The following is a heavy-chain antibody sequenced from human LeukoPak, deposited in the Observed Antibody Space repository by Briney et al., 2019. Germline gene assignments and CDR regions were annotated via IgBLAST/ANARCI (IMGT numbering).Heavy chain of an antibody. CDR2: INPNSGGT. V-gene: IGHV1-2*02. CDR1: GYTFTGYY. J-gene: IGHJ4*02. D-gene: IGHD3-10*01. CDR3: ARYYYGSGSYLFNDY. Sequence: ASVKVSCKASGYTFTGYYMHWVRQAPGQGLEWMGWINPNSGGTNYAQKFQGRVTMTRDTSISTAYMELSRLRSDDTAVYYCARYYYGSGSYLFNDYWGQGTLVTVSS.